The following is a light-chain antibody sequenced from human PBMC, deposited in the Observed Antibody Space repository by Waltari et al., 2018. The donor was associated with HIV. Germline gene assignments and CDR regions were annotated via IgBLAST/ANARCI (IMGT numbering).Light chain of an antibody. J-gene: IGLJ2*01. Sequence: QSVLAQPRSVSGTPGQTVNISCSGSTSNVRNNYVYWYQQVTGVAPKLLIYRNNHRPFGVPDRVSGSKSGTSSSLAISGLRTEDEAEYYCAVWDDRLSGRLFGGGTKVTVL. CDR2: RNN. CDR3: AVWDDRLSGRL. CDR1: TSNVRNNY. V-gene: IGLV1-47*01.